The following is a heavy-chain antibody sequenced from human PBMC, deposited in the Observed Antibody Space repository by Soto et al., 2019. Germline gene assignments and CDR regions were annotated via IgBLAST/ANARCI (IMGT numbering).Heavy chain of an antibody. J-gene: IGHJ5*02. CDR2: ISYSGGT. CDR1: GDSISNYY. Sequence: SETLALTCTVSGDSISNYYWTWIRQSPGKGLEWIGYISYSGGTNYNPSLSSRVTISLDTPKNQFSLKLSSVTAADTAVYYCARGGTSSWSWFDPWGQGTPVTVSS. V-gene: IGHV4-59*01. D-gene: IGHD6-13*01. CDR3: ARGGTSSWSWFDP.